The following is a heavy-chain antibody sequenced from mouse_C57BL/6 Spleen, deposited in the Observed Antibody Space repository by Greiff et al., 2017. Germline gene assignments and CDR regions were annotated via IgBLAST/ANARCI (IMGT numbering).Heavy chain of an antibody. J-gene: IGHJ3*01. CDR3: AREKVITTVVAPFAY. CDR1: GYTFTSYW. CDR2: IHPKSGST. D-gene: IGHD1-1*01. Sequence: QVQLQQPGAELVKPGASVKLSCKASGYTFTSYWMHWVKQRPGQGLEWIGMIHPKSGSTNYNEKFKSKATLTVDKSSSTAYMQLSSLTSEDSAVYYCAREKVITTVVAPFAYWGQGTLVTVSA. V-gene: IGHV1-64*01.